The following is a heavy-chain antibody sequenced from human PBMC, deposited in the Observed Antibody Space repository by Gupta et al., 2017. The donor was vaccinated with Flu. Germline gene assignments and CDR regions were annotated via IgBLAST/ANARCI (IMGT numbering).Heavy chain of an antibody. CDR2: ISPWNGNT. J-gene: IGHJ4*02. Sequence: QVQLVQSGAEVKKPGASVKVSCKASGYIFTTYGLNWVRQAPGQGLEWMGWISPWNGNTDYGNNFQGRITMTTDTSTTTAYMELRTLRSDDTAIYSCARPRSTGYAPLGHWGQGTLVTVSS. V-gene: IGHV1-18*01. CDR1: GYIFTTYG. CDR3: ARPRSTGYAPLGH. D-gene: IGHD5-12*01.